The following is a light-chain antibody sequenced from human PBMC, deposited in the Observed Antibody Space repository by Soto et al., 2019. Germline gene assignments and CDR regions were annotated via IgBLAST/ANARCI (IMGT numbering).Light chain of an antibody. CDR3: QQRNNSPPIT. J-gene: IGKJ5*01. CDR2: DAS. V-gene: IGKV1-33*01. CDR1: QDIATY. Sequence: DIQMTQGRSSLSATVGNRVTITCQASQDIATYLNWYQQKPGKAPNLLIYDASNLETGVPARFSGSGSETDFTLTITSLEPEDLAVYYCQQRNNSPPITVGQGTLLEIK.